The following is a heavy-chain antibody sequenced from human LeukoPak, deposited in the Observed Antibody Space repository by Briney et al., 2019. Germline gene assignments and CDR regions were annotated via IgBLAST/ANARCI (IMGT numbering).Heavy chain of an antibody. CDR2: IYYSEST. J-gene: IGHJ4*02. Sequence: KLSETLSLTCTVSGGSISNYYWTWIRQPPGEGLEWIGYIYYSESTDYNPSLKSRATISQATSMNQFSLKVSPVTAADTAGYYHYSGSTGSNRSLKSRVTISLGPSMDQFCLEVRVGAGAGTAVYYWAGSVGGAAAGFDYWGQGTLGPV. CDR3: YSGSTGSNRSLKSRVTISLGPSMDQFCLEVRVGAGAGTAVYYWAGSVGGAAAGFDY. V-gene: IGHV4-59*01. D-gene: IGHD1-26*01. CDR1: GGSISNYY.